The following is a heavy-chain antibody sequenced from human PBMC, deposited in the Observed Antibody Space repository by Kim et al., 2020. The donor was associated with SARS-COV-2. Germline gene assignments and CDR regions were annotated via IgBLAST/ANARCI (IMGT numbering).Heavy chain of an antibody. J-gene: IGHJ3*02. CDR1: GGSISSGTYY. D-gene: IGHD2-2*01. Sequence: SETLSLTCTVSGGSISSGTYYWTWIRQHPGKGLEWIGYRYYSGSAYYNPSLESRATISIDTSKNQFSLKLSSVTAADTAVYYCARDLGYCNSTSCSHDAFDIWGQGTMVPVSS. CDR2: RYYSGSA. CDR3: ARDLGYCNSTSCSHDAFDI. V-gene: IGHV4-31*03.